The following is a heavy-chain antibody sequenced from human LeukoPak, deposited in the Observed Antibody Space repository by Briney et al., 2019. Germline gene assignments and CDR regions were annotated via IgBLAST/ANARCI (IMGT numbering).Heavy chain of an antibody. CDR3: ARAGSGYDYFDY. CDR1: GGSISDYY. J-gene: IGHJ4*02. CDR2: IYTSGST. Sequence: PSETLSLTCTVSGGSISDYYWSWIRQPAGKGLEWLGRIYTSGSTKYNPSLESRVTMSVDTSKNQFSLKLSFVTAADTAVYYCARAGSGYDYFDYWGQGTLVTVSS. V-gene: IGHV4-4*07. D-gene: IGHD3-22*01.